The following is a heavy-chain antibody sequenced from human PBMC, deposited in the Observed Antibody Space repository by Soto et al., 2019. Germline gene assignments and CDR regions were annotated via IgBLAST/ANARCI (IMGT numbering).Heavy chain of an antibody. J-gene: IGHJ6*02. CDR2: ISAKNGDT. CDR3: VRDRDSDTWPSRDV. V-gene: IGHV1-18*01. D-gene: IGHD1-26*01. CDR1: GYSFTRNG. Sequence: QVHLVQSGAELKKPGASVRVSCKASGYSFTRNGISWVRQAPGQGLEWMGWISAKNGDTNYAQKFQGRVIMTTDTSTSTAYMELRSLRSDDTAMYYCVRDRDSDTWPSRDVWGQGTTDTVSS.